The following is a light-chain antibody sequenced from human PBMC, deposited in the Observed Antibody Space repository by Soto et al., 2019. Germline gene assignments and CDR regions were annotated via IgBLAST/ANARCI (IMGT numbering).Light chain of an antibody. CDR1: QNINWY. CDR2: AAS. Sequence: DIQMTQSPPSLSASVGDKVTITCRASQNINWYLSWYQQGPGKAPKLLLYAASRLQSGVPSRFCGSESGKDYNTYIAGLQPEDFATFYCQQSYNAPLTFGGGTKVDIK. J-gene: IGKJ4*01. CDR3: QQSYNAPLT. V-gene: IGKV1-39*01.